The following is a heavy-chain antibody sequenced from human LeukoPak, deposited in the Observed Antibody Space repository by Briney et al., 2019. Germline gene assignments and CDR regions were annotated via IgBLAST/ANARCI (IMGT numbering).Heavy chain of an antibody. J-gene: IGHJ6*03. Sequence: GASVKVSCKASGYTFTSYYIHWVRQAPGQGLEWMGIINPIGGTTDYAQKFQGRVTMTRDTSTSTVYMELSSLRSEDTAVYYCARGQTDYYGSGSYYPVSYYYYYMDVWGRGTTVTVSS. V-gene: IGHV1-46*01. CDR3: ARGQTDYYGSGSYYPVSYYYYYMDV. CDR2: INPIGGTT. D-gene: IGHD3-10*01. CDR1: GYTFTSYY.